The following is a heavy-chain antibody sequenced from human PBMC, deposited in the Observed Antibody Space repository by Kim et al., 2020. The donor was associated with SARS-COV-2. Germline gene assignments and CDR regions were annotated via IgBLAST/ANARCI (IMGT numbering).Heavy chain of an antibody. CDR1: GFSFRNCD. CDR2: ILYDGSNM. V-gene: IGHV3-30-3*01. CDR3: ARAPWAWLRGVMYSCYG. D-gene: IGHD3-10*01. J-gene: IGHJ6*01. Sequence: GGSLRLSCAASGFSFRNCDIRWVRQAPGKGLEWVAVILYDGSNMKSADSVKGRFSISRDNSKKTLYLQMNSLRGADTAVYYCARAPWAWLRGVMYSCYG.